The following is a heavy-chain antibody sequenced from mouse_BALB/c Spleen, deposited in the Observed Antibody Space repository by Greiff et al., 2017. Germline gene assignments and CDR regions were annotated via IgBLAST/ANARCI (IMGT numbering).Heavy chain of an antibody. CDR2: IWTGGGT. CDR1: GFSLTSYD. D-gene: IGHD2-1*01. Sequence: QVQLQQSGPGLVAPSQSLSITCTVSGFSLTSYDISWIRQPPGKGLEWLGVIWTGGGTNYNSAFMSRLSISKDNSKSQVFLKMNSLQTDDTAIYYCVRGGNWIAYWGQGTLVTVSA. J-gene: IGHJ3*01. CDR3: VRGGNWIAY. V-gene: IGHV2-9-2*01.